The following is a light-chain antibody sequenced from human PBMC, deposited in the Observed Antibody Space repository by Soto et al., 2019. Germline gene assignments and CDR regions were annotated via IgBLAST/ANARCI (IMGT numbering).Light chain of an antibody. CDR1: QGISSW. CDR3: QQGDSSPLT. Sequence: DLQMTQSPSSVSASVGDRVTITCRASQGISSWLAWFQQKPGEAPRLLIYAASSLHSGVPSRFSGSGSGTDFTLTISSLQPEDVATYYCQQGDSSPLTFGGGTKVEIK. J-gene: IGKJ4*01. V-gene: IGKV1-12*01. CDR2: AAS.